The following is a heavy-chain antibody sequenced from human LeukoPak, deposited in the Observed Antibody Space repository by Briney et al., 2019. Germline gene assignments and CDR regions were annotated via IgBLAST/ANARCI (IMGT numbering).Heavy chain of an antibody. Sequence: GGSLRLSCAVSGFTFSDYYMNWIRQAPGKGLEWVSYISSSSLTIYYADSVKGRFTISRDNAKDSLYLQMNSLRAEDTAVYYCARDSPGYGGTVFDYWGQGTLVTVSS. CDR2: ISSSSLTI. CDR3: ARDSPGYGGTVFDY. J-gene: IGHJ4*02. CDR1: GFTFSDYY. D-gene: IGHD5-12*01. V-gene: IGHV3-11*01.